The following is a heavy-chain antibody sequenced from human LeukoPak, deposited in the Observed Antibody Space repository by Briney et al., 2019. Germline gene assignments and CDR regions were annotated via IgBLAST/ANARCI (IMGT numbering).Heavy chain of an antibody. Sequence: ASVKVSCKTSGYTFTGYYMHWVRQAPGQGLEWMGWINPNGGGSNYAQKFQGRVTMTRDTSISTTYMELNRLTSDDTAVYYCARGEGGDGYNWRDYWGQGTLVTVSS. CDR1: GYTFTGYY. V-gene: IGHV1-2*02. CDR2: INPNGGGS. CDR3: ARGEGGDGYNWRDY. J-gene: IGHJ4*02. D-gene: IGHD5-24*01.